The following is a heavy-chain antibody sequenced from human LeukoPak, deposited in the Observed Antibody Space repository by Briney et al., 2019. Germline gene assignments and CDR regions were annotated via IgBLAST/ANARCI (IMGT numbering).Heavy chain of an antibody. J-gene: IGHJ4*02. CDR3: ARHGYVWGSLIVY. CDR1: GGSISSYY. Sequence: PSETLSLTCTVSGGSISSYYWSWTRQPPGKGLEWIGYIYYSGSTNYNPSLKSRVTISVDTSKNQFSLKLSSVTAADTAVYYCARHGYVWGSLIVYWGQGTLVTVSS. V-gene: IGHV4-59*08. D-gene: IGHD3-16*01. CDR2: IYYSGST.